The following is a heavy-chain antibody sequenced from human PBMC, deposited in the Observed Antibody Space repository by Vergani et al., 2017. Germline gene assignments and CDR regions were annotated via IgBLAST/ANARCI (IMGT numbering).Heavy chain of an antibody. J-gene: IGHJ4*02. CDR1: ADSISSGSYY. CDR2: IYYSGLT. D-gene: IGHD6-19*01. V-gene: IGHV4-39*01. CDR3: ARQRPGSGWSPGDFDD. Sequence: QLQLQQSGPGLVKPSETLFLTCTVSADSISSGSYYWGWIRQPPGKSLEWIGSIYYSGLTYYNPSLKSRVAISVDTSMNQFSLNVTSVTAADTAVYFCARQRPGSGWSPGDFDDWGQGILVTVSS.